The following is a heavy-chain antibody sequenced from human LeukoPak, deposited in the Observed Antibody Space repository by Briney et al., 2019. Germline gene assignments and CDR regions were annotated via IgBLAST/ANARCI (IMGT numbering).Heavy chain of an antibody. CDR2: IYYSGSS. Sequence: PSETLSLTCTVSGGPIRSTSSYWGWIRQPPGKRLEWIGSIYYSGSSYYNPSLKSRVTISVDTSKNQFSLNLSSVTAADTAVFCARVTGATAGSFHSWGQGTLVSVSS. J-gene: IGHJ4*02. V-gene: IGHV4-39*01. D-gene: IGHD1-1*01. CDR3: ARVTGATAGSFHS. CDR1: GGPIRSTSSY.